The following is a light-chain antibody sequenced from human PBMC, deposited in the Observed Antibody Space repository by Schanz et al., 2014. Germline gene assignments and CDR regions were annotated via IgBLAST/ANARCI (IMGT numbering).Light chain of an antibody. CDR3: LQGLQTPYT. J-gene: IGKJ2*01. CDR2: GAS. V-gene: IGKV3-20*01. CDR1: QSVSTY. Sequence: VLTQSPGTLSLSPGERATLSCRASQSVSTYLAWYQLKPGQAPRLLIYGASIRATGIPDRFSGSGSGTDFTLKISRVEAEDVGFYYCLQGLQTPYTFGQGTTLEI.